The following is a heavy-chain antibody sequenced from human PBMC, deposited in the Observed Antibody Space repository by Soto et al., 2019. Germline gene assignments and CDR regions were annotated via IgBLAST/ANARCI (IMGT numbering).Heavy chain of an antibody. J-gene: IGHJ2*01. CDR3: ARLVRFGEIGYWYFDL. CDR1: GYTFTSYD. D-gene: IGHD3-10*01. CDR2: MNPNSGNT. Sequence: QVQLVQSGAEVKKPGASVKVSCKASGYTFTSYDITWVRQATGQGLEWMGWMNPNSGNTGYAQKFQGRVTMTRKHPKSPGYMELSSLRAEVTAVYYCARLVRFGEIGYWYFDLWGRGTLVAVAS. V-gene: IGHV1-8*01.